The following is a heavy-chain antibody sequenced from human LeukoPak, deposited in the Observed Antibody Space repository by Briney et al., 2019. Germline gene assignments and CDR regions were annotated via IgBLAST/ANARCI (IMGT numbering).Heavy chain of an antibody. J-gene: IGHJ6*03. Sequence: SVRVSCKASGGTFISYAISWVRQAPGQGREWMGGIIPIFGTANYAQKFQGRVTITTDESTSTAYMELSSLRSEDTAVYYCARNSGITGTTWDYYYYMDVWGKGTTVTVSS. CDR3: ARNSGITGTTWDYYYYMDV. V-gene: IGHV1-69*05. CDR2: IIPIFGTA. D-gene: IGHD1-7*01. CDR1: GGTFISYA.